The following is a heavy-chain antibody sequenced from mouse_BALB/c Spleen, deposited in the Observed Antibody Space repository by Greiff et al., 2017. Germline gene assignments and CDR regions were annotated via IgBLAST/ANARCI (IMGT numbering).Heavy chain of an antibody. Sequence: EVQLQESGPGLVKPSQSLSLTCTVTGYSITSDYAWNWIRQFPGNKLEWMGYISYSGSTSYNPSLKSRISITRDTSKNQFFLQLNSVTTEDTATYYCARGYYYGLDYWGQGTTLTVSS. CDR3: ARGYYYGLDY. CDR2: ISYSGST. D-gene: IGHD1-1*01. V-gene: IGHV3-2*02. CDR1: GYSITSDYA. J-gene: IGHJ2*01.